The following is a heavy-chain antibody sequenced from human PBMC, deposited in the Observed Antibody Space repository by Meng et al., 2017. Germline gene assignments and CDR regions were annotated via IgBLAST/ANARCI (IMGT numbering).Heavy chain of an antibody. V-gene: IGHV4-34*01. CDR3: ARGRSGTWPWYFDL. Sequence: QVQVQQWGEGRFTPSETLSVTCAVYGGSFSGYYWSWIRQPPGKGLEWIGEINHSGSTNYNPSLKSRVTISVDTSKNQFSLKLSSVTAADTAVYYCARGRSGTWPWYFDLWGRGTLVTVSS. J-gene: IGHJ2*01. CDR1: GGSFSGYY. CDR2: INHSGST. D-gene: IGHD1-1*01.